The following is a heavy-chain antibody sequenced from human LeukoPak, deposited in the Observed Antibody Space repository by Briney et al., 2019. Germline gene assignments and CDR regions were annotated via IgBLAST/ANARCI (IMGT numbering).Heavy chain of an antibody. V-gene: IGHV3-33*01. CDR1: GFTFSSYG. CDR2: IRYDGSNK. J-gene: IGHJ4*02. Sequence: GRSLRLSCAASGFTFSSYGMHWVRQAPGKGLEWVADIRYDGSNKYYADSVKGRFTISRDNSKNTLYLQMNSLRAEDTAVYYCARDFYDSSGYYTNWGQGTLVTASA. D-gene: IGHD3-22*01. CDR3: ARDFYDSSGYYTN.